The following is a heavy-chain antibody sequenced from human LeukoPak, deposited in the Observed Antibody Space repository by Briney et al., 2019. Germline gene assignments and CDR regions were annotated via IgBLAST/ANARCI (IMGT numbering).Heavy chain of an antibody. D-gene: IGHD1-26*01. CDR2: TVAGYSET. CDR3: AKKAQYNGNYPLDY. Sequence: GGSLRLSCVASGFTISGHAMSWVRQAPAKGLVWVSITVAGYSETHYADSVKGRFTISRDNSKNTLYLQMNSLRAEDTALYFCAKKAQYNGNYPLDYWGQGTLVTVSS. J-gene: IGHJ4*02. V-gene: IGHV3-23*01. CDR1: GFTISGHA.